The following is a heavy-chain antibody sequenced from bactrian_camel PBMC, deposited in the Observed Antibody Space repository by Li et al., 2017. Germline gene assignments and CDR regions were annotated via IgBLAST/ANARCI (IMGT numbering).Heavy chain of an antibody. CDR1: GFTFSAYD. D-gene: IGHD5*01. J-gene: IGHJ6*01. CDR3: VRDVDSRDGIPDFCY. V-gene: IGHV3S40*01. CDR2: RYRGGGST. Sequence: VQLVESGGGLVQPGGSLRLSCAASGFTFSAYDMSWVRQVPGMEREGVAARYRGGGSTYYSDSAKGRFTISRDNAKNTLYLQLNSLKTEDTAKYYCVRDVDSRDGIPDFCYWGQGTQVTV.